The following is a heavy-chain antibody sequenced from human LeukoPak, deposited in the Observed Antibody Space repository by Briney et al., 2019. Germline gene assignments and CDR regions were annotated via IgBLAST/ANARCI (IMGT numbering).Heavy chain of an antibody. CDR3: ARLTGTTGFDY. CDR1: GFPFSSYS. D-gene: IGHD1-1*01. V-gene: IGHV3-7*01. Sequence: GGSLRLSCAASGFPFSSYSMSWVRQAPGKGLEWVANIKQDGSDKYYVDSVKGRFTISRDNAKNSLYLQLNSLRADDTAVYYCARLTGTTGFDYWGQGTLVTVSS. CDR2: IKQDGSDK. J-gene: IGHJ4*02.